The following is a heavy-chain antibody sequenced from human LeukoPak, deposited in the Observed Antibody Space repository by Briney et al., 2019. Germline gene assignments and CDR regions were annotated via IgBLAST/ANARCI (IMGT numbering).Heavy chain of an antibody. CDR2: IRYDGSNK. V-gene: IGHV3-30*02. J-gene: IGHJ4*02. D-gene: IGHD7-27*01. CDR1: GFSFSSYG. Sequence: GGSLRLSCAASGFSFSSYGMHWVRQVPGKGLEWVAFIRYDGSNKYYADSVRGRFTISRDNAKNSLYLQMNSLRAEDTAVYYCARETNWAFDYWGQGTLVTVSS. CDR3: ARETNWAFDY.